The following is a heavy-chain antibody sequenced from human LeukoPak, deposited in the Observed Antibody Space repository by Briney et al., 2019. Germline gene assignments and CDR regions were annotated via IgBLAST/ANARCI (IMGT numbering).Heavy chain of an antibody. J-gene: IGHJ4*02. V-gene: IGHV3-23*01. D-gene: IGHD3-22*01. CDR1: GFTFSRYS. CDR3: AKDLEEYYDSSGYSFDY. CDR2: IVDSGRSA. Sequence: GGSLRLSCAASGFTFSRYSMSWVRQAPGKGLEWVSTIVDSGRSAFYADPVKGRSTISRDNSKSTLYVQVSSLRAEDTAVYYCAKDLEEYYDSSGYSFDYWGQGALVTVSS.